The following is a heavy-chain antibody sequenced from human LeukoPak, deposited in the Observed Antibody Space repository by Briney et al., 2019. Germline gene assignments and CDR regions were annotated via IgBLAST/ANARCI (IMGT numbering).Heavy chain of an antibody. CDR3: ARLSDTVMVCDY. CDR1: GGSISSYY. Sequence: SETLSLTCTVSGGSISSYYWSWIRQPPGKGLEWIGSIYYSGSTYYNPSLKSRVTTSVDTSKNQFSLKLSSVTAADTAVYYCARLSDTVMVCDYWGQGTLVTVSS. D-gene: IGHD5-18*01. CDR2: IYYSGST. V-gene: IGHV4-59*12. J-gene: IGHJ4*02.